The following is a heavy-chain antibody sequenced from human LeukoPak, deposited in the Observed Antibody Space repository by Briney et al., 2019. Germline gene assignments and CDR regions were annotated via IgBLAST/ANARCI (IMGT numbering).Heavy chain of an antibody. D-gene: IGHD3-10*01. V-gene: IGHV3-7*03. CDR3: ARKYYYGSGFDP. CDR1: GFTFSNYW. J-gene: IGHJ5*02. CDR2: IKQDGGDK. Sequence: GGSLRLSCAASGFTFSNYWMSWVRQAPGEGLEWVANIKQDGGDKDYVDSVKGRFAISRDNAKTSLYLQMNSLRAEDTAIYYCARKYYYGSGFDPWGQGTLVTVSS.